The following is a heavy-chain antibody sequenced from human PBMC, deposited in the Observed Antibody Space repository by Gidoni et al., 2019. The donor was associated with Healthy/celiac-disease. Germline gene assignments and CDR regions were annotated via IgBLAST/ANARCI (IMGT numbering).Heavy chain of an antibody. CDR2: ISAYNGNT. J-gene: IGHJ2*01. D-gene: IGHD6-13*01. CDR1: GYTFTSYG. CDR3: ARDLSSSWYQGYWYFDL. Sequence: QVQLVQSRAEVKKPGASVKVYCKASGYTFTSYGISWVRQAPGQGLEWMGWISAYNGNTNYAQKLQGRVTMTTDTSTSTAYMELRSLRSDDTAVYYCARDLSSSWYQGYWYFDLWGRGTLVTVSS. V-gene: IGHV1-18*01.